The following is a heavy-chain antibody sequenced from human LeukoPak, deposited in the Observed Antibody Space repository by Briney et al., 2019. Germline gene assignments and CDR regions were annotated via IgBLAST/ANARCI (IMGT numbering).Heavy chain of an antibody. CDR2: ISAYNGNT. J-gene: IGHJ6*03. CDR1: GYTFTSYG. D-gene: IGHD6-19*01. V-gene: IGHV1-18*01. CDR3: ARVGIAVAGPQSYIYYMDV. Sequence: ASVKVSCKASGYTFTSYGISWVRQAPGQGLEWMGWISAYNGNTNYAQKLQGRVTMTTDTSTSTAYMELRSLRSDDTAVYYCARVGIAVAGPQSYIYYMDVWGKGTTVTISS.